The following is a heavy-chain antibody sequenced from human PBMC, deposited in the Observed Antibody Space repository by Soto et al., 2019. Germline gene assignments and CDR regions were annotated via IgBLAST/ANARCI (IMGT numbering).Heavy chain of an antibody. CDR3: ERDPGYGSGVSFDS. V-gene: IGHV3-66*01. D-gene: IGHD6-19*01. Sequence: EVQLVESGGGLVQPGGSLRLSCAASGFSVSDNYMSWVRQAPGKGLEWISVIYSSGDTYYADSVKGRLTNSRDNTRNTLYLQINDLRVEDAAIYYWERDPGYGSGVSFDSWGQGILVTVSS. J-gene: IGHJ5*01. CDR1: GFSVSDNY. CDR2: IYSSGDT.